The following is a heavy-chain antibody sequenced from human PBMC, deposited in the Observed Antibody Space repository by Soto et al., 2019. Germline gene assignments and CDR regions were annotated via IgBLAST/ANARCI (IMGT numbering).Heavy chain of an antibody. CDR1: GFTVSSNY. CDR3: ARQEIFGVQNYYYYGMDV. D-gene: IGHD3-3*01. J-gene: IGHJ6*02. Sequence: EVQLVESGGGLIQPGGSLRLSCAASGFTVSSNYMSWVRQAPGKGLEWVSVIYSGGSTYYADSVKGRFTISRDNSKNTLYLQMDSLRAEDAAVYYCARQEIFGVQNYYYYGMDVWGQGTTVTVSS. CDR2: IYSGGST. V-gene: IGHV3-53*01.